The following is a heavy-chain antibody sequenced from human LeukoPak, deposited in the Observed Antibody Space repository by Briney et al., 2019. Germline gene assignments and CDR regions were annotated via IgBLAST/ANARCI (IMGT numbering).Heavy chain of an antibody. J-gene: IGHJ4*02. CDR1: GGSFSGYY. Sequence: SETLSLTCAVYGGSFSGYYWSWIRQPPGKGLEWIGEINHSGSTNYNPSLKSRVTISVDTSKNQFSLKLSSVTAADTAVYYCARGRSRGYSYGYSSWGQGTLVTVS. CDR3: ARGRSRGYSYGYSS. V-gene: IGHV4-34*01. CDR2: INHSGST. D-gene: IGHD5-18*01.